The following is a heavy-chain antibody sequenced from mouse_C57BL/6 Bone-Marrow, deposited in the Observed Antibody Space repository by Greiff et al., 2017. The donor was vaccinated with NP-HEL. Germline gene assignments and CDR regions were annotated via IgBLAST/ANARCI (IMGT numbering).Heavy chain of an antibody. D-gene: IGHD2-1*01. CDR3: ARHYGNYFFDY. Sequence: QVQLQQSGAELVKPGASVKISCKASGYAFSSYWMNWVKKRPGKGLEWIGQIYPGDGDTNYNGKFKGKATLTADKSSSTAYMQLSSLTSEDSAVYFCARHYGNYFFDYWGQGTTLTVSS. CDR2: IYPGDGDT. V-gene: IGHV1-80*01. CDR1: GYAFSSYW. J-gene: IGHJ2*01.